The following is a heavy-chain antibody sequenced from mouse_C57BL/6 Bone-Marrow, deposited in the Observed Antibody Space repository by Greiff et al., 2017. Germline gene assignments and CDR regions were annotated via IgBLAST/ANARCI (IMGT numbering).Heavy chain of an antibody. CDR1: GYTFTSYW. Sequence: VKLQESGAELAKPGASVKLSCKASGYTFTSYWMHWVKQRPGQGLEWIGYMNPSSGYTKYNQKFKDKATLTADKSSRTAYMQLSSLTYEDSAVYYCASLGDYFDYWGQGTTLTVSS. V-gene: IGHV1-7*01. D-gene: IGHD3-3*01. J-gene: IGHJ2*01. CDR3: ASLGDYFDY. CDR2: MNPSSGYT.